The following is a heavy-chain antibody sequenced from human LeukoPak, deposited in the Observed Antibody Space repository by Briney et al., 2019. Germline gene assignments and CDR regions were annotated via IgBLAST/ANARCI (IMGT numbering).Heavy chain of an antibody. Sequence: ASVTLSCTASGYTFTVYNMRWVRQAPGQGLEWMGWINLISGGTNYAQNFQGRVTMTRDTSISTAYMELSRLRSDDTAVYFCARELFYYDICGYPVYWVRGTLVSVSS. D-gene: IGHD3-22*01. V-gene: IGHV1-2*02. CDR1: GYTFTVYN. J-gene: IGHJ4*02. CDR3: ARELFYYDICGYPVY. CDR2: INLISGGT.